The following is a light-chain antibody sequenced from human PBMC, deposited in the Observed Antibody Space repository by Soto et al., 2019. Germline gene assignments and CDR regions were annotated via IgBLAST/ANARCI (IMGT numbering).Light chain of an antibody. CDR3: QQYGSSRQT. V-gene: IGKV3-20*01. CDR1: QSVSSNH. CDR2: AAS. J-gene: IGKJ1*01. Sequence: EIVLTQSPGTLSLSPGERATLSCRASQSVSSNHLAWYQQKPGQAPRLLMYAASSRATAIPERFSRSGSGTDLNITISRLEPEDFAVYYCQQYGSSRQTFGRGTKVEIK.